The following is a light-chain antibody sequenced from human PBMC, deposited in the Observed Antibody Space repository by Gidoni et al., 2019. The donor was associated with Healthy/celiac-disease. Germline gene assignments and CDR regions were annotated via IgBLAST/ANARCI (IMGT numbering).Light chain of an antibody. CDR1: NIGSKS. CDR2: DDS. CDR3: QVWDSSSDHVV. J-gene: IGLJ2*01. Sequence: SVLTQPPSVSVAPGQTARITCGGNNIGSKSVHWYQHKPGQAPVLVVYDDSDRPSWIPERFSCSNSGNTATLTISRVEAGDEADYYCQVWDSSSDHVVFGGGTKLTVL. V-gene: IGLV3-21*02.